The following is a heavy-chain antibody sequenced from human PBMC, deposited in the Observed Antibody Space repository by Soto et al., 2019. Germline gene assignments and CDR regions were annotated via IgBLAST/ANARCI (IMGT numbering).Heavy chain of an antibody. CDR3: ARDYYDSSGYDTPCFDY. V-gene: IGHV3-21*01. J-gene: IGHJ4*02. D-gene: IGHD3-22*01. CDR2: ISSSSSYI. CDR1: GFTFSSYS. Sequence: PGGSLRLSCAASGFTFSSYSMNWVRQAPGKGLEWVSSISSSSSYIYYADSVKGRFTISRDNAKNSLYLQMNSLRAEDTAVYYCARDYYDSSGYDTPCFDYWGQGTLVTVSS.